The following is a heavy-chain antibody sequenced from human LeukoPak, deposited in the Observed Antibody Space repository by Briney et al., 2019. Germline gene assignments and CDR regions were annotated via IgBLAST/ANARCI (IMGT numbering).Heavy chain of an antibody. J-gene: IGHJ6*02. V-gene: IGHV4-39*01. D-gene: IGHD2-15*01. CDR1: GGSISSSSYY. CDR2: IYYSGNT. Sequence: PSETLSLTCTVSGGSISSSSYYWGWIRQPPGKGLEWIGSIYYSGNTYYNPSLKSRVTISVDTSKNQFSLKLSSVTAADTAVYYCARLYCSGGSCSSYYYGMDVWGQGTTVTVSS. CDR3: ARLYCSGGSCSSYYYGMDV.